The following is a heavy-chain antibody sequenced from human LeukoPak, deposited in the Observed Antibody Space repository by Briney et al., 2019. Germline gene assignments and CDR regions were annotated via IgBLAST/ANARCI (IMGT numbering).Heavy chain of an antibody. CDR1: GLTFNKYW. Sequence: GGSLRLSCVASGLTFNKYWMSWVRQAPGKGLEWVSSISSSSSYIYYADSVKGRFTISRDNAKNSLYLQMNSLRAEDTAVYYCAQDRLKWGQGTLVTVSS. CDR2: ISSSSSYI. J-gene: IGHJ4*02. D-gene: IGHD2-21*01. V-gene: IGHV3-21*01. CDR3: AQDRLK.